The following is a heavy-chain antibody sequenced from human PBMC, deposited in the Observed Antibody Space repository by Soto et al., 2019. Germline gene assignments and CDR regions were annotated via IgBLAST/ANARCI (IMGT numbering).Heavy chain of an antibody. CDR2: INAGNGNT. D-gene: IGHD5-18*01. J-gene: IGHJ4*02. Sequence: ASVKVSCKASGYTFTSYAMHWVRQAPGQRLEWMGWINAGNGNTKYSQKFQGRVTITRDTSASTAYMELSSLRSEDTAVYYCARSTGYSYGYVYWGQGTLVTVSS. CDR3: ARSTGYSYGYVY. V-gene: IGHV1-3*01. CDR1: GYTFTSYA.